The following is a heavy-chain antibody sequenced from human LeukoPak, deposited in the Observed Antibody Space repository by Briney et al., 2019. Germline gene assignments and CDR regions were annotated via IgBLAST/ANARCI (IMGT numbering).Heavy chain of an antibody. D-gene: IGHD3-22*01. J-gene: IGHJ4*02. Sequence: GGSLRLSCAASRFTFSSHTMTWVRQAPGKGLEWVSSISSSSSYIYYADSVKGRFTISRDNAKNSLYLQMNSLRAEDTAVYYCARYSSGYYSDYFDYWGQGTLVTVSS. CDR3: ARYSSGYYSDYFDY. CDR2: ISSSSSYI. CDR1: RFTFSSHT. V-gene: IGHV3-21*01.